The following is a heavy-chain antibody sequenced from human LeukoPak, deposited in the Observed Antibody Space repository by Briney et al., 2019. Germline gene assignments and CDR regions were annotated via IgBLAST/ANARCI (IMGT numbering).Heavy chain of an antibody. J-gene: IGHJ4*02. D-gene: IGHD4-17*01. V-gene: IGHV4-59*01. CDR2: IYYSGST. Sequence: SETLSLTCTVSGGSISSYYWSWIRQPPGKGLEWIGYIYYSGSTNYNPSLKSRVTISVDTSKNQFSLKLSSVTAADTAVYYCARVPPHGDYEDYRGQGTLVTVSS. CDR3: ARVPPHGDYEDY. CDR1: GGSISSYY.